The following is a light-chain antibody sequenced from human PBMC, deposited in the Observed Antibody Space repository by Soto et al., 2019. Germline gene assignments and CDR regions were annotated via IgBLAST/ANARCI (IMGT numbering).Light chain of an antibody. CDR3: QQYYTTPRT. CDR1: QSVLYSSNNKNY. V-gene: IGKV4-1*01. Sequence: DIVMTQSPDSLAVSLGERAAINCRPSQSVLYSSNNKNYLAWYQQKPGQPPRLLIYWASTRESGVPDRFSGSGYGTDFTLTISSLQAEDVAVYYCQQYYTTPRTFGKGTKVEIK. CDR2: WAS. J-gene: IGKJ1*01.